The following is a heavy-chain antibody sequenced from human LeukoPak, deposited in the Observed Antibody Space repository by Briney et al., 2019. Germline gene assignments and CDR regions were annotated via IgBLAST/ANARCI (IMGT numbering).Heavy chain of an antibody. D-gene: IGHD6-19*01. Sequence: GASVKVSCKASGYTFTSYDINWVRQATGQGLEWMGWMNPNSGNTGYAQKFQGRVTMTRNTSISTAYMELSSLRSEDTAVYYCARGRYSSGWYFPGGQGTLVTVSS. J-gene: IGHJ4*02. CDR3: ARGRYSSGWYFP. CDR2: MNPNSGNT. CDR1: GYTFTSYD. V-gene: IGHV1-8*01.